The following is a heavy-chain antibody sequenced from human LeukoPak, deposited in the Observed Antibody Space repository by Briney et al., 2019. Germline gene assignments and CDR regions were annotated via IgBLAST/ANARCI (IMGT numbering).Heavy chain of an antibody. V-gene: IGHV3-11*04. Sequence: KPGGSLRLSCAASGFTFSDYYMSWIRQAPGKGLEWVSYISSSGSTIYYADSVKGRFTISRDNAKNSLYLQMNSLRAEDMAVYYCARWSVLLWFGEFDPWGQGTLVTVSS. D-gene: IGHD3-10*01. J-gene: IGHJ5*02. CDR3: ARWSVLLWFGEFDP. CDR1: GFTFSDYY. CDR2: ISSSGSTI.